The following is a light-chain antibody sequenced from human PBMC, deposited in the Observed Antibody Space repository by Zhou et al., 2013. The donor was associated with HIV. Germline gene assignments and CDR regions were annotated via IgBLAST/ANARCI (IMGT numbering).Light chain of an antibody. J-gene: IGKJ5*01. Sequence: EIVLTQSPATLSLSPGERATLSCRASQSISNYLAWYQQKPGQAPRLLIYDSSKRATGIPARFSGSGSGTDFTLTISRLEPEDFAVYYCQQYDTSPTTFGQGTRL. V-gene: IGKV3-20*01. CDR1: QSISNY. CDR3: QQYDTSPTT. CDR2: DSS.